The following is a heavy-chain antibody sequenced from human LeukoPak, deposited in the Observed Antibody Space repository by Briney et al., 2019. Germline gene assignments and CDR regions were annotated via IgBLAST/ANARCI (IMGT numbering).Heavy chain of an antibody. CDR1: GFTFSTYA. V-gene: IGHV3-23*01. J-gene: IGHJ4*02. Sequence: GSLRLSCAASGFTFSTYAMSWVRQAPGKGLEWVSGISNGGESTYYADSVKGRFTISRDNSKNTVYLQMNSLRAEDTAVYYCAKDVRPHYWGQGTLVTVSS. CDR2: ISNGGEST. CDR3: AKDVRPHY.